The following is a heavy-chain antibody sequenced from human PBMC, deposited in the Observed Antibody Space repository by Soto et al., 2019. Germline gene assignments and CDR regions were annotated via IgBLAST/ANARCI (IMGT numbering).Heavy chain of an antibody. J-gene: IGHJ5*02. CDR3: ARGQRVSNCSGGSCYWFDP. V-gene: IGHV1-8*01. CDR2: MNPNSGNT. Sequence: ASVKVSCKASGYTFTSYDINWVRQATGQGLEWMGWMNPNSGNTGYAQKFQGRVTMTRNTSISTAYMELSSLRSEDTAVYYCARGQRVSNCSGGSCYWFDPWGQGTLVTVSS. D-gene: IGHD2-15*01. CDR1: GYTFTSYD.